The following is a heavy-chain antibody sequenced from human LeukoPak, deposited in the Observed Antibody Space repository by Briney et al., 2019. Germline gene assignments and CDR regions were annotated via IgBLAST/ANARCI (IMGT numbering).Heavy chain of an antibody. J-gene: IGHJ4*02. CDR1: GFTFSSCW. Sequence: GGSLRLSCAASGFTFSSCWMHWVRQAPGKGLVWVSRINSDGSSTSYADSVKGRFTISRDNAKNTLYLQMNSLRAEDTAVYYCAREQANSYYDFWSGQNSLLDYWGQGTLVTVSS. CDR3: AREQANSYYDFWSGQNSLLDY. CDR2: INSDGSST. D-gene: IGHD3-3*01. V-gene: IGHV3-74*01.